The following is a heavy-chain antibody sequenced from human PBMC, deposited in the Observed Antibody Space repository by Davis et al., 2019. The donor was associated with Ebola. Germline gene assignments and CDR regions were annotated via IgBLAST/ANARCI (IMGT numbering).Heavy chain of an antibody. CDR2: INSDGSST. CDR1: GFTLNTYW. CDR3: ARDFQGFY. Sequence: GESLKIPCAASGFTLNTYWMHWVRQAPGKGLVWVSRINSDGSSTGYADPVKGRFTISRDNAKNTLYLKMNSLRAEDTAVYYCARDFQGFYWGQGTLVTVSS. V-gene: IGHV3-74*01. J-gene: IGHJ4*02.